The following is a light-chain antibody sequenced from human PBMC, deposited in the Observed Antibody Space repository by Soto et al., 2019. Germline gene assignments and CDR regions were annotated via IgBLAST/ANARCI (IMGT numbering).Light chain of an antibody. Sequence: EIVMTQSPATLSVSPGGRATLSCRASQSVKTYLAWYQQRPGQPPRLLIYGASTRATGIPARFSGSGSGTEFSLTISSLQSEDFAVHYCQQYNTWPPKYTFGQGTKLEIK. V-gene: IGKV3-15*01. CDR3: QQYNTWPPKYT. J-gene: IGKJ2*01. CDR1: QSVKTY. CDR2: GAS.